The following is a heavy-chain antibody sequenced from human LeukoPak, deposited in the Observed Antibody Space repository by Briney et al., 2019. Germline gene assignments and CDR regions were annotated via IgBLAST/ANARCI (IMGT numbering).Heavy chain of an antibody. CDR2: INHSGST. CDR1: GGSFSGYY. V-gene: IGHV4-34*01. D-gene: IGHD6-6*01. CDR3: ARGTAARQIDY. Sequence: SETLSLTCAVYGGSFSGYYWSWIRQPPGKGLEWIGEINHSGSTNYNPSLKSRVTISVDTSKNQFSLKLSPVTAADTAVYYCARGTAARQIDYWGQGTLVTVSS. J-gene: IGHJ4*02.